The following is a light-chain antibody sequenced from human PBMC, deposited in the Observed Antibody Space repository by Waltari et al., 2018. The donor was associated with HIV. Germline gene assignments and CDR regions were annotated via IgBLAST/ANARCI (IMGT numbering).Light chain of an antibody. J-gene: IGLJ2*01. CDR1: SSDVGGYNY. CDR2: DVS. Sequence: QSALTQPASVSGSPGQSITISCTGTSSDVGGYNYVSWYQKHPGKAPKLMIYDVSNRPSGVSNRFSGYKSGNTASLTISGLQAEDEADYYCSSYISSSTRVVFGGGTKLTVL. CDR3: SSYISSSTRVV. V-gene: IGLV2-14*01.